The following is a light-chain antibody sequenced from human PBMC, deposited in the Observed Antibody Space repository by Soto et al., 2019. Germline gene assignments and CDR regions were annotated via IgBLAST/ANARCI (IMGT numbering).Light chain of an antibody. CDR1: QSVSSN. Sequence: EIVMTQYTATLSVSPVERATLSCRASQSVSSNLAWYQQKPGQAPRLLIYGASSRATGIPDRFSGSGSGTDFTLTISRLEPEDFAVYYCQQYGSSHLTFGGGSK. V-gene: IGKV3-20*01. J-gene: IGKJ4*01. CDR2: GAS. CDR3: QQYGSSHLT.